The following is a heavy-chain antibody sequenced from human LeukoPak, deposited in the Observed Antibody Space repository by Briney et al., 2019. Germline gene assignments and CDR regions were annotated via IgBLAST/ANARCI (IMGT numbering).Heavy chain of an antibody. J-gene: IGHJ4*02. CDR3: ARSYYDNSGTIEAFDY. Sequence: GESLMISCKGSGYSFTSYWIGWVRQMPGKGLEWMGIIYPGDSDTRYSPSFQGQVTISADKSISTAYLQWSSLKASDTAMYYCARSYYDNSGTIEAFDYWGQRTLVTVSS. CDR1: GYSFTSYW. V-gene: IGHV5-51*01. D-gene: IGHD3-22*01. CDR2: IYPGDSDT.